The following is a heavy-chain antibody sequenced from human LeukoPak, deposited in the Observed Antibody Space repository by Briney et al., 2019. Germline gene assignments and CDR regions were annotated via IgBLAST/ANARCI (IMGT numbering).Heavy chain of an antibody. CDR2: ISNSGSSI. V-gene: IGHV3-48*03. CDR3: ARDAEYSSAYYFDY. D-gene: IGHD3-16*01. J-gene: IGHJ4*02. Sequence: GGSLRLSCAASGFTFSSYEMNWVRQAPGKGLEWVSYISNSGSSIYYADSVKGRFTISRDNAKNSLWLQINSLRAEDTAVYYCARDAEYSSAYYFDYWGQGTLVTVSS. CDR1: GFTFSSYE.